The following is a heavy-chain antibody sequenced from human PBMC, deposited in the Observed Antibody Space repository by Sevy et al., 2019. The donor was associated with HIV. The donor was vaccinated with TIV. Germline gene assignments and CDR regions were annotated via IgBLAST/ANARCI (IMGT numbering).Heavy chain of an antibody. Sequence: GGSLRLSCVGSGFSFSDHRMHWVRQAPGNGLEWMAVISYDGRNTKYKADSVKGRFTISRDNSKNTLYLQMNSLRAEDTAVYYCARDLPPSATTVPHFDYRGRGTLVTVSS. J-gene: IGHJ4*02. CDR1: GFSFSDHR. CDR3: ARDLPPSATTVPHFDY. CDR2: ISYDGRNTK. D-gene: IGHD4-17*01. V-gene: IGHV3-30*03.